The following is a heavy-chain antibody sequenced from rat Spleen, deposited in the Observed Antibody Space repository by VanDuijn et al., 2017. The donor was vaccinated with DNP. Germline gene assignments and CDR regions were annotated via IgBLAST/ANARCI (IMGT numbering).Heavy chain of an antibody. V-gene: IGHV5-7*01. CDR1: GFTFSDYN. CDR3: ARHNFGSPYYFDY. J-gene: IGHJ2*01. CDR2: VSSDGSST. Sequence: EVQLVESGGGSAQPGRSLKLSCAASGFTFSDYNMAWVRQAPKKGLEWVAAVSSDGSSTYYRDSVKGRFTISRNNAKNTLYLQMDSLRSEDTATYYCARHNFGSPYYFDYWGKGVMVTVSS. D-gene: IGHD1-3*01.